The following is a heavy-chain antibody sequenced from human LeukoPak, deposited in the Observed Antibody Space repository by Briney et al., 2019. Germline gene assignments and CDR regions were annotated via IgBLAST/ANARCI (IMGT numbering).Heavy chain of an antibody. CDR2: IYYSGST. CDR3: ARHLKWELLLSWFDP. Sequence: SETLSLTCTVSGGSISSSSYYWGWIRQPPGKGLEWIGSIYYSGSTYYNPSLKSRVTISVDTSKIRFSLKLSSVTAADTAVYYCARHLKWELLLSWFDPWGQGTLVTVSS. D-gene: IGHD1-26*01. J-gene: IGHJ5*02. V-gene: IGHV4-39*01. CDR1: GGSISSSSYY.